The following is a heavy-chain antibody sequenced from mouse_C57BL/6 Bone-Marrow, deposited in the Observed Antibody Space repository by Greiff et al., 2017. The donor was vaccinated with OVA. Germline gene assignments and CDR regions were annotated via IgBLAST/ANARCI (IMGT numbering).Heavy chain of an antibody. V-gene: IGHV10-3*01. CDR1: GFTFNTYA. CDR2: IRSKSSNYAT. CDR3: VREDYYDGKDWYFDV. D-gene: IGHD1-1*01. J-gene: IGHJ1*03. Sequence: EVKVVESGGGLVQPKGSLKLSCAASGFTFNTYAMHWVRQAPGKGLEWVARIRSKSSNYATYYADSVKDRFTISRDDSQSMLYLQMNNLKTEDTAMDYCVREDYYDGKDWYFDVWGTGTTVTVSS.